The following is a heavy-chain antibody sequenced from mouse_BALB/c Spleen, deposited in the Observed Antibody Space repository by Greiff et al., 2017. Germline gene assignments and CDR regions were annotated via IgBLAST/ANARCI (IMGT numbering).Heavy chain of an antibody. J-gene: IGHJ4*01. D-gene: IGHD1-1*01. CDR2: ISSGGST. V-gene: IGHV5-6-5*01. CDR3: ARDYYGSSSLYAMDY. Sequence: EVQVVESGGGLVKPGGSLKLSCAASGFTFSSYAMSWVRQTPEKRLEWVASISSGGSTYYPDSVKGRFTISRDNARNILYLQMSSLRSEDTAMYYCARDYYGSSSLYAMDYWGQGTSVTVSS. CDR1: GFTFSSYA.